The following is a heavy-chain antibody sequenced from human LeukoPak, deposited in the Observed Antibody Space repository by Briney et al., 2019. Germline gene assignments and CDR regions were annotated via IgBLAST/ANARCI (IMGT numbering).Heavy chain of an antibody. CDR2: VHHSGGT. V-gene: IGHV4-4*02. D-gene: IGHD3-10*01. J-gene: IGHJ4*02. CDR1: GGSISSSNW. Sequence: PSGTLSLTCAVSGGSISSSNWWSWVRQPPGKGLEWIGEVHHSGGTNYNPSLKSRVTISADRSNNRFSLSLNSVTAADTAVFYCARGEEYGSGTVHFDYWRQGILVTVSS. CDR3: ARGEEYGSGTVHFDY.